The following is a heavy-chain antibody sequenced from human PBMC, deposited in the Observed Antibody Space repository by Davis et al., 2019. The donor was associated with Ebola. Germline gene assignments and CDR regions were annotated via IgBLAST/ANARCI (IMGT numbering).Heavy chain of an antibody. D-gene: IGHD2-2*01. CDR3: ARIGYCSSTSCWAVVDY. V-gene: IGHV3-21*01. CDR2: ISSSSSYI. J-gene: IGHJ4*02. Sequence: GESLKISCAASGFTLSNYAMNWVRQAPGKGLEWVSSISSSSSYIYYADSVKGRFTISRDNAKNSLYLQMNSLRAEDTAVYYCARIGYCSSTSCWAVVDYWGQGTLVTVSS. CDR1: GFTLSNYA.